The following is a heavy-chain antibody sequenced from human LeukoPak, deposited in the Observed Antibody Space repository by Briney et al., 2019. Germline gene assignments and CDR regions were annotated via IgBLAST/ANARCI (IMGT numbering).Heavy chain of an antibody. D-gene: IGHD2-8*01. Sequence: SEPLSLTCTVSGGSISNYYWSWIRQPAGKGLEWIGRIDSSGSTNYNPSLKSRVTISVDKSKNQFSLRLSSVIAADTAVYFCARDRCEGYCTSFDSWGQGTLVTVSS. CDR1: GGSISNYY. J-gene: IGHJ5*01. CDR3: ARDRCEGYCTSFDS. V-gene: IGHV4-4*07. CDR2: IDSSGST.